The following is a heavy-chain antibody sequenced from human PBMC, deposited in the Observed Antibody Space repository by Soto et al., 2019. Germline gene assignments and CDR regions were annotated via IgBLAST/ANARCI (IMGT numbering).Heavy chain of an antibody. V-gene: IGHV4-39*01. CDR2: IYYSGST. Sequence: QLQLQESGPGLVKPSETLSLTCTVSGGSISSSSYYWGWIRQPPGKGLEWIGSIYYSGSTYYNPSLTSRVPISVDPSKNQFSLKLSSVTAADTAVYYCARHGSYGEIPRGFDPWGQGTLVTVSS. J-gene: IGHJ5*02. CDR1: GGSISSSSYY. D-gene: IGHD4-17*01. CDR3: ARHGSYGEIPRGFDP.